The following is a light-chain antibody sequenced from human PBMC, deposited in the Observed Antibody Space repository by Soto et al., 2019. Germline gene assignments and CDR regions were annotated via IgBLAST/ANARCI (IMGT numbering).Light chain of an antibody. J-gene: IGKJ3*01. CDR1: QSISRF. CDR2: DDS. CDR3: QQRSNGPLFT. Sequence: EIVLTQSPATLSLSPGERATLSCRASQSISRFLAWYQQKPGQAPRLLISDDSNKPAGIPARFSGSGSGTDFTLTNSSLDPQDLAVYYCQQRSNGPLFTFGPGTKVDFK. V-gene: IGKV3-11*01.